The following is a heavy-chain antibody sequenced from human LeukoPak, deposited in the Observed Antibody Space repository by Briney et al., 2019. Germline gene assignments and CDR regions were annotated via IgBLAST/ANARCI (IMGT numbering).Heavy chain of an antibody. J-gene: IGHJ4*02. Sequence: GGSLRLSCAASGFTFSSYSMNWVRQAPGKGLEWVSGIFGSGGSAHYADSVKGRFTISRDNSKNTVYLQMNSLRAEDTAVYYCAKTTTGYSSGRYPGWPADYWGQGALVTVSS. CDR3: AKTTTGYSSGRYPGWPADY. V-gene: IGHV3-23*01. CDR1: GFTFSSYS. D-gene: IGHD6-19*01. CDR2: IFGSGGSA.